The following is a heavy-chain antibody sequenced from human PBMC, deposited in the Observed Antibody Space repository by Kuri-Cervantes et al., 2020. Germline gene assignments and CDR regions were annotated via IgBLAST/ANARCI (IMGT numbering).Heavy chain of an antibody. D-gene: IGHD3-9*01. Sequence: SQTLSLTCAVYGGSFRGYYWSWIRQPPGKGLEWIGEINHSGSTNYNPSLKSRVTISVDTSKNQFSLKLSSVTAADTAVYYCARDGSWDDILTGLVWGQGTTVTVSS. CDR2: INHSGST. CDR1: GGSFRGYY. J-gene: IGHJ6*02. V-gene: IGHV4-34*01. CDR3: ARDGSWDDILTGLV.